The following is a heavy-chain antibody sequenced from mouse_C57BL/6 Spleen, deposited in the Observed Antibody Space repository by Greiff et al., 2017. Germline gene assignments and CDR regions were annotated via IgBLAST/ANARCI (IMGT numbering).Heavy chain of an antibody. D-gene: IGHD2-1*01. V-gene: IGHV1-9*01. CDR2: ILPGSGST. Sequence: QVQLKESGAELMKPGASVKLSCKATGYTFTGYWIAWVKQRPGHGLAWIGEILPGSGSTNYNEKFKGKATFTADTSSNTAYMQLISLTTEDSAIYYCARRGYGNWAWFAYWGQGTLVTVSA. J-gene: IGHJ3*01. CDR1: GYTFTGYW. CDR3: ARRGYGNWAWFAY.